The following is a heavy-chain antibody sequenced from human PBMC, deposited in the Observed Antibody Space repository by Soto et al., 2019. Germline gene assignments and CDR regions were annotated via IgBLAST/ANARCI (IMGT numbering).Heavy chain of an antibody. CDR1: GFTFSNYG. V-gene: IGHV3-30*18. J-gene: IGHJ4*02. CDR2: VSYDGSNK. Sequence: QVQLVESGGDVVQPGRSLRLSCAASGFTFSNYGMHWVRQAPGKGLEWVAVVSYDGSNKYYADSVKGRFTISRDNSKNTLYLQMNSLRDEDTAIYYCAKDPNLVGALDSWGQGTLVTVSS. D-gene: IGHD1-26*01. CDR3: AKDPNLVGALDS.